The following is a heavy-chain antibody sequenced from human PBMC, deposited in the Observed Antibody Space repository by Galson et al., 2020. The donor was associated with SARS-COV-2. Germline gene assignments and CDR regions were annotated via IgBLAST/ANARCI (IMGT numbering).Heavy chain of an antibody. CDR1: GGTFSSYA. J-gene: IGHJ4*02. CDR3: ASGGYSAPWGY. V-gene: IGHV1-69*04. D-gene: IGHD5-12*01. CDR2: IIPILGIA. Sequence: KISCKASGGTFSSYAISWVRQAPGQGLEWMGRIIPILGIANYAQKFQGRVTITADKSTSTAYMELSSLRSEDTAVYYCASGGYSAPWGYWGQGTLVTVSS.